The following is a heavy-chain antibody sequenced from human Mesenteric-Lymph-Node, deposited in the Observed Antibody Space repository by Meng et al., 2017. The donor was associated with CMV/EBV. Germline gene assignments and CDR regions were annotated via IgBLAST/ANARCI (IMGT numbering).Heavy chain of an antibody. J-gene: IGHJ6*02. CDR1: GVTFSNYG. Sequence: GGSLRLSCLASGVTFSNYGIHWVRQAPGKGLEWVAFIRFDGSDEYYADSVKGRFTISRDNSKNTVYLQMNSLRVEDTAVYYCANLDPGYTFAMHVWGQGTTVTVSS. D-gene: IGHD5-24*01. V-gene: IGHV3-30*02. CDR2: IRFDGSDE. CDR3: ANLDPGYTFAMHV.